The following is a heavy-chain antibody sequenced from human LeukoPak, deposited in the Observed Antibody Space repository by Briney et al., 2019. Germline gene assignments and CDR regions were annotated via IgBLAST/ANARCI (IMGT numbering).Heavy chain of an antibody. CDR3: ARGGGYSSGLSY. V-gene: IGHV4-59*01. Sequence: SETLSLTCTASGGSISSYYWSWIRQPPGKGLEWIGYIYYSGSTNYNPSLKSRVTISVDTSKNQFSLKLSSVTAADTAVYYCARGGGYSSGLSYWGQGTLVTVSS. CDR2: IYYSGST. J-gene: IGHJ4*02. CDR1: GGSISSYY. D-gene: IGHD6-19*01.